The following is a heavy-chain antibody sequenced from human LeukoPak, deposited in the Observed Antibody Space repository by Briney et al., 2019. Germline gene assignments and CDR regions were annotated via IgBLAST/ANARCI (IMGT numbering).Heavy chain of an antibody. J-gene: IGHJ4*02. CDR1: GGSISSGSYY. D-gene: IGHD3-22*01. CDR3: AGWLGRYFDY. V-gene: IGHV4-61*02. Sequence: SKTLSLTCTVSGGSISSGSYYWSWIRQPAGKGLEWIGRFYTNGNTNYNPSLKSRVTISVDTSKNQFSLKLSSVTAADTAVYYCAGWLGRYFDYWGQGTLVTVSS. CDR2: FYTNGNT.